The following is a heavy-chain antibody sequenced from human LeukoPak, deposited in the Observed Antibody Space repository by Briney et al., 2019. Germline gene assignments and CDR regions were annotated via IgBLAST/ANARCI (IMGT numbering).Heavy chain of an antibody. CDR2: IIPIFGTA. Sequence: ASVKVSCKASGYTFTSYGISWVRQAPGQGLEWMGGIIPIFGTANYAQKFQGRVTITADESTSTAYMELSSLRSEDTAVYYCARDKSGSGWSGDYWGQGTLVTVSS. CDR1: GYTFTSYG. V-gene: IGHV1-69*13. CDR3: ARDKSGSGWSGDY. D-gene: IGHD6-19*01. J-gene: IGHJ4*02.